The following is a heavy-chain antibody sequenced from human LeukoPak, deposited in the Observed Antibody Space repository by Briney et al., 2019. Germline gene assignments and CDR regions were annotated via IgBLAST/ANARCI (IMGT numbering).Heavy chain of an antibody. CDR2: ISSGGTTI. CDR3: AREQLVFDY. J-gene: IGHJ4*02. D-gene: IGHD6-6*01. V-gene: IGHV3-48*03. CDR1: GFTFSSYE. Sequence: GGSLRLSCAASGFTFSSYEVNWVRQAPRKGLEWVSYISSGGTTIYYADSVKGRFTISRDNAKNSLYLQMNSLRVEDTAVYFCAREQLVFDYWGQGTLVTVSS.